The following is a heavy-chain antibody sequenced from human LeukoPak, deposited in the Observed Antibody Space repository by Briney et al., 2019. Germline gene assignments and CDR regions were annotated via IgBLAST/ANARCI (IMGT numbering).Heavy chain of an antibody. Sequence: GGSLRLSCAVSGFTFNSHAMCWVRQTPGKGLEWVSSIDISGGSTYYADSVKGRFTISRDNSKNTLYLQMNSLRGEDTALYFCANEVRPNDYWGQGTLVTVSS. D-gene: IGHD4/OR15-4a*01. CDR3: ANEVRPNDY. J-gene: IGHJ4*02. V-gene: IGHV3-23*01. CDR2: IDISGGST. CDR1: GFTFNSHA.